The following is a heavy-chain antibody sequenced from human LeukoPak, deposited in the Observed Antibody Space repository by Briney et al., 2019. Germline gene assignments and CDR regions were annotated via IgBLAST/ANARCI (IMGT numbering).Heavy chain of an antibody. CDR2: ISSSSSYI. CDR3: ARGRSITLLRGVAMSDGFDI. CDR1: GLTFSSYS. J-gene: IGHJ3*02. Sequence: GGSLRLSCAASGLTFSSYSMNWVRQAPGKGLEWVSSISSSSSYIYYADSVKGRFTISRDNAKNLLFLQMNGLRAEDTALYYCARGRSITLLRGVAMSDGFDIWGQGAMVAVSS. V-gene: IGHV3-21*06. D-gene: IGHD3-10*01.